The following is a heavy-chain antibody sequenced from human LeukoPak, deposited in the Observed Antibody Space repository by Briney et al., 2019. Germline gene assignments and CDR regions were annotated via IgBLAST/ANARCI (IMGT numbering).Heavy chain of an antibody. CDR2: FDPEDGET. Sequence: ASVKVSCKASGYTFTGYYMHWVRQAPGKGLEWMGGFDPEDGETIYAQKFQGRVTMTEDTSTDTAYMELSSLRSEDTAVYYCATAAAGDAFDIWGQGTMVTVSS. V-gene: IGHV1-24*01. CDR1: GYTFTGYY. CDR3: ATAAAGDAFDI. J-gene: IGHJ3*02. D-gene: IGHD6-13*01.